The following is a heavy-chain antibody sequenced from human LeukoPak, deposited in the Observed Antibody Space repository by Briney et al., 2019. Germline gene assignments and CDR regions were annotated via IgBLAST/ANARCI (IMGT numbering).Heavy chain of an antibody. V-gene: IGHV7-4-1*02. CDR1: GYTFTSYA. CDR2: INTNTGNP. J-gene: IGHJ4*02. CDR3: ARVMTTVTTEVWFDY. Sequence: GASVTVSCTASGYTFTSYAMNWVRQAPGQGLEWMGWINTNTGNPTYAQGFTGRFVFSLDTSVSTAYLQISSLKAEDTAVYYCARVMTTVTTEVWFDYWGQGTLVTVSS. D-gene: IGHD4-11*01.